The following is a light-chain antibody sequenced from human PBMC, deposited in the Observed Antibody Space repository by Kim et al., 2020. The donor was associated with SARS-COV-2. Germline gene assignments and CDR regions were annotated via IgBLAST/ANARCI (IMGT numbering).Light chain of an antibody. J-gene: IGLJ2*01. CDR3: SSYTRNVTLI. CDR2: DVK. V-gene: IGLV2-14*04. CDR1: SSDIGEYDY. Sequence: GQSSAISCTGTSSDIGEYDYVSWYEQHPGKVPKLVIYDVKKGPSGVSNSFTGSKSGNTASLTISGLKPEDEADYYCSSYTRNVTLIFGGGTKVTVL.